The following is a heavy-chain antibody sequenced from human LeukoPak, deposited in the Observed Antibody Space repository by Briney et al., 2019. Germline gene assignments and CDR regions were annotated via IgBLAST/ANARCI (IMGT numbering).Heavy chain of an antibody. CDR2: LDPEDGET. CDR1: GYTLTELS. CDR3: ATMITGIVGATATKSFDY. Sequence: ASVKVSCKVSGYTLTELSMHLVRQAPGKGLEWMGGLDPEDGETIYAQKFQGRVTMTEDTSTDTAYMELSSLRSEDTAVYYCATMITGIVGATATKSFDYWGQGTLVTVSS. D-gene: IGHD1-26*01. J-gene: IGHJ4*02. V-gene: IGHV1-24*01.